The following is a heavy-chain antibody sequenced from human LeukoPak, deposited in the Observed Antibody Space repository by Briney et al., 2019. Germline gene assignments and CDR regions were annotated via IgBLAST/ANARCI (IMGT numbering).Heavy chain of an antibody. Sequence: PSETLSLTCTVSGASISSYYWSWIRQPAGKGLEWIGRFYTSGSTNYSPSLKSRVAMSVDKSKNQFSLKLSSVTAADTAVYYCARVGRGDHTWGSYYCDHWGQGTLVSVSS. CDR3: ARVGRGDHTWGSYYCDH. V-gene: IGHV4-4*07. J-gene: IGHJ4*02. CDR1: GASISSYY. D-gene: IGHD3-16*01. CDR2: FYTSGST.